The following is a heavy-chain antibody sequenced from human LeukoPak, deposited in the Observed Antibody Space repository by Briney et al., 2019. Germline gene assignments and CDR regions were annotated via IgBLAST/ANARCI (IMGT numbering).Heavy chain of an antibody. V-gene: IGHV3-30*04. CDR2: ISYDGSNK. Sequence: PGGSLRLSCAASGFTFSSYAMHWVRQAPGKGLEWVAVISYDGSNKYYADSVKGRFTISRDNSKNTLYLQMNSLRAEDTAVYYCARVGHSSEINYWGQGTLVTVSS. CDR3: ARVGHSSEINY. J-gene: IGHJ4*02. D-gene: IGHD6-25*01. CDR1: GFTFSSYA.